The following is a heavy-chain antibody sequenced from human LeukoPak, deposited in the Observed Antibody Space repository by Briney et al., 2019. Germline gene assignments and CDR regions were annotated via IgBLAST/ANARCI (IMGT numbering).Heavy chain of an antibody. Sequence: GGPLRHSHSTSEDPFSSYGSSWRRQAPDKRLKWVAVILNDGSQEKYADSVKGRFTISRDNSKNTLFLQMNSLRAEDTAVYYCARAVALGDNALDIWGQGTMVTVSS. CDR3: ARAVALGDNALDI. CDR2: ILNDGSQE. CDR1: EDPFSSYG. J-gene: IGHJ3*02. V-gene: IGHV3-33*01. D-gene: IGHD3-16*01.